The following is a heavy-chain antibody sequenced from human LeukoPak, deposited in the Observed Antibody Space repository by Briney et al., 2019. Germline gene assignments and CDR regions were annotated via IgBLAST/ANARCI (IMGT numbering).Heavy chain of an antibody. V-gene: IGHV3-23*01. CDR1: GFTFSDYY. Sequence: GGSLRLSCAASGFTFSDYYMSWIRQAPGKGLEWVSAISGSGGSTYYADSVKGRFTISRDNSKNTLYLQMNSLRAEDTAVYYCAKLGSYYTFDYWGQGTLVTVSS. D-gene: IGHD1-26*01. CDR3: AKLGSYYTFDY. CDR2: ISGSGGST. J-gene: IGHJ4*02.